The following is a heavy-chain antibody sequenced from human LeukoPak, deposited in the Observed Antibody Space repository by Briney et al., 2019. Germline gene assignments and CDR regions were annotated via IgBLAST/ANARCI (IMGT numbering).Heavy chain of an antibody. CDR1: GFSSYG. D-gene: IGHD6-13*01. Sequence: GGSLRLSCAASGFSSYGMNWVPQAPGKGLEWVAVIWYDESNKYYADSVKGRFTISRDNSRNTLYLQMNSLRAEDTAVYYCARDGFSSSWYGRALDYWGQGTLVTVSS. J-gene: IGHJ4*02. V-gene: IGHV3-33*01. CDR2: IWYDESNK. CDR3: ARDGFSSSWYGRALDY.